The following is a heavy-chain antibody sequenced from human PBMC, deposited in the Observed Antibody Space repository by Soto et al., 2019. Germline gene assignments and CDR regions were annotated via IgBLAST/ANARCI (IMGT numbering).Heavy chain of an antibody. CDR3: ARDRVIVATIYYYYYGMDV. V-gene: IGHV1-69*01. CDR2: IIPIFGTA. Sequence: QVQLVQSGAEVKKPGSSVKVSCKASGGTFSSYAISWVRQAPGQGLEWMGGIIPIFGTANYAQKFQGRVTITADECTSTSYMELSSLRSEDTAVYYSARDRVIVATIYYYYYGMDVWGQGTTVTVSS. D-gene: IGHD5-12*01. CDR1: GGTFSSYA. J-gene: IGHJ6*02.